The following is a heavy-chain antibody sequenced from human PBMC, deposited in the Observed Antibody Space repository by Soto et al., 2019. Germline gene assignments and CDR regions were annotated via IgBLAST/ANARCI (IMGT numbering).Heavy chain of an antibody. J-gene: IGHJ4*02. CDR3: AREVGRGSGSYYLDY. V-gene: IGHV3-74*03. CDR1: GFTFSMYW. D-gene: IGHD3-16*01. CDR2: INDDGTDT. Sequence: EVQLVESGGGLVQPGGSLRLSCAASGFTFSMYWMHWVRQAPGKGLLWVSRINDDGTDTTYADSVKGRFTISRDNAKNTVYLQMNGLRAEDTAVYYCAREVGRGSGSYYLDYWGQETLVTVSS.